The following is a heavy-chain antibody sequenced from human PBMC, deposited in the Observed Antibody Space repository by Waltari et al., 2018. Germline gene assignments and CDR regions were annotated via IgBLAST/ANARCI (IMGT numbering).Heavy chain of an antibody. J-gene: IGHJ6*02. V-gene: IGHV1-69*08. CDR2: IIPIFGTA. D-gene: IGHD6-13*01. CDR3: ARGWSSSILLPRYYYGMDV. Sequence: QVQLVQSGAEVKKPGSSVKVSCKASGGTFSSYAISWVRQAPGQGLEWMGRIIPIFGTANYAQKFQGRVTITADKSTSTAYMELSSLRSEDTAVYYCARGWSSSILLPRYYYGMDVWGQGTTVTVSS. CDR1: GGTFSSYA.